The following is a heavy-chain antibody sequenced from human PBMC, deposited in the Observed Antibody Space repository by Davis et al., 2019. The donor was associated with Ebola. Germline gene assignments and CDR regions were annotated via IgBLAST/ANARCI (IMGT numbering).Heavy chain of an antibody. D-gene: IGHD3-9*01. CDR1: GFTVSSNY. V-gene: IGHV3-53*04. Sequence: GESLKISCAASGFTVSSNYMSWVRQAPGKGLEWVSVIYSGGSTYYADSVKGRFTISRHNSKNTLYLQMNSLRSEDTAVYYCARDQGHFDWLLSFDYWGQGTLVTVSS. J-gene: IGHJ4*02. CDR2: IYSGGST. CDR3: ARDQGHFDWLLSFDY.